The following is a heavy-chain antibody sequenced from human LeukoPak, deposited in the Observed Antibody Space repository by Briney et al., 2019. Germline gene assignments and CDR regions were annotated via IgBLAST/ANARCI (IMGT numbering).Heavy chain of an antibody. CDR2: ISAYNGNT. J-gene: IGHJ5*02. V-gene: IGHV1-18*04. D-gene: IGHD3-10*01. Sequence: ASVKVSCKASGYTFTSYYMHWVRQAPGQGLEWMGWISAYNGNTNYAQKLQGRVTMTTDTSTSTAYMELRSLRSDDTAVYYCAREASSGSYEPFDPWGQGTLVTVSS. CDR3: AREASSGSYEPFDP. CDR1: GYTFTSYY.